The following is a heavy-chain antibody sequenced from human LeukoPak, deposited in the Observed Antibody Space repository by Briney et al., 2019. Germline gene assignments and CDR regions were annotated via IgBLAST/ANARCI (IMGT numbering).Heavy chain of an antibody. V-gene: IGHV3-48*01. CDR3: ARGYGDYDY. CDR2: ISSRTSTI. D-gene: IGHD4-17*01. J-gene: IGHJ4*02. Sequence: GGSLRLSCAASGFTFSTYAMNWVSQAPGKGLEWVSYISSRTSTIYYADSVKGRFTISRDNAKNSLYLQMNSLRAEDTAVYYCARGYGDYDYWGQGTLVTVSS. CDR1: GFTFSTYA.